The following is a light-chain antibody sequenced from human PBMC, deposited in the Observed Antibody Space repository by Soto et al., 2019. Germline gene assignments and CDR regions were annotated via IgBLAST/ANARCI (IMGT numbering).Light chain of an antibody. CDR1: QSVSRD. CDR3: HQYNNWPPT. CDR2: GAS. V-gene: IGKV3-15*01. J-gene: IGKJ1*01. Sequence: EMVMTQSPVTLSVSQGERATLSCRASQSVSRDLAWYQQKPGQTPRLLIYGASTRVTGVPARFSGSGSGTEFTLTISSLQSEAFAVYYCHQYNNWPPTFGRGTKVEIK.